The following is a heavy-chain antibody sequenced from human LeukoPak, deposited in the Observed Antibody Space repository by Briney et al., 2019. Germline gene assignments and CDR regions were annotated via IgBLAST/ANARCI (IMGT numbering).Heavy chain of an antibody. CDR2: FSSCGYTV. J-gene: IGHJ4*02. D-gene: IGHD2-2*01. V-gene: IGHV3-48*03. CDR3: VRDASTTVN. Sequence: DWVSYFSSCGYTVYYADSVKGRFTMSRDNAKNSLYMQMNRLRAEDTAVYYCVRDASTTVNWGQGTLVTVSS.